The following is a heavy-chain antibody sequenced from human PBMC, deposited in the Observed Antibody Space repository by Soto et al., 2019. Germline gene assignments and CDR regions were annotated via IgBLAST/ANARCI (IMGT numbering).Heavy chain of an antibody. D-gene: IGHD5-18*01. CDR1: GFTFSSSA. CDR3: AKSTLQQKWLRHGFDS. V-gene: IGHV3-23*01. Sequence: GGSLRLSCAASGFTFSSSAMNWVRQAPGKGLEWVSGISVSGDYIYYADSVKGRFTISRDNSKNTLYLQMNSLRAEDTAVYYCAKSTLQQKWLRHGFDSWGQGTLVTVSS. CDR2: ISVSGDYI. J-gene: IGHJ4*02.